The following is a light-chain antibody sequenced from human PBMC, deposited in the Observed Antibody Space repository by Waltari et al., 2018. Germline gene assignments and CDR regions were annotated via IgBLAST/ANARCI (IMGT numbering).Light chain of an antibody. J-gene: IGKJ1*01. CDR2: GSS. Sequence: EIVMTQSPATLSVSPGERATLSCRASQSVSSKLAWYQQKPGQAPRLRIYGSSTRATGIPARFSGSGSWTEFTITISSLQSEDFAVYYCHQYNNWPRTFGQGTKVEIK. V-gene: IGKV3-15*01. CDR3: HQYNNWPRT. CDR1: QSVSSK.